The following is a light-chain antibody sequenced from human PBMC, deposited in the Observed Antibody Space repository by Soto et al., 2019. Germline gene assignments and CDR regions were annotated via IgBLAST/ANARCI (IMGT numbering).Light chain of an antibody. V-gene: IGKV1-39*01. CDR2: DTS. Sequence: DIQMTQSPTSLSASIGDTVTITCRASQSIASFLNWLQLKPGKAPKLLISDTSTLQTGVPSRFSGGGSGTEFTLTISSLQPEDSALYFCQQDYSPLLAFGAGTRVENK. CDR1: QSIASF. CDR3: QQDYSPLLA. J-gene: IGKJ4*01.